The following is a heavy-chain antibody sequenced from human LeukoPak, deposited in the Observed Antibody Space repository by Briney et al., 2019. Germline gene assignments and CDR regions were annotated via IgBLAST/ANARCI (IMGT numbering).Heavy chain of an antibody. D-gene: IGHD2-15*01. CDR3: ARSFPRIVVVVAATPDNRFDP. CDR1: GYTFTGYY. Sequence: ASVKVSCKASGYTFTGYYMHWVRQAPGQGLEWMGRINPNSGGTNYAQKFQGRVTMTRDTSISTAYMELSRLRSDDTAAYYCARSFPRIVVVVAATPDNRFDPWGQGTLVTVSS. CDR2: INPNSGGT. J-gene: IGHJ5*02. V-gene: IGHV1-2*06.